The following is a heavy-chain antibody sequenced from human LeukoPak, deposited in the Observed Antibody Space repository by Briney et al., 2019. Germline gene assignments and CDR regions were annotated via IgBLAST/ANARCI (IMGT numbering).Heavy chain of an antibody. CDR3: GREPEGGDAFDI. J-gene: IGHJ3*02. CDR2: ISGSGGST. Sequence: GGSLRLSCAASGFTFSSYAMSWVRQAPGKGLEWVSAISGSGGSTYYADSVKGRFTISRDNSKNTLYLQMNSLRAEDTAVYYCGREPEGGDAFDIWGQGTMVTVSS. CDR1: GFTFSSYA. V-gene: IGHV3-23*01. D-gene: IGHD1-14*01.